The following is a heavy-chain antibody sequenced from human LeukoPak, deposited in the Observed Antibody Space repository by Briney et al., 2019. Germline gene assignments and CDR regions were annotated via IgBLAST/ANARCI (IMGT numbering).Heavy chain of an antibody. CDR3: ARGMVYAISFDY. J-gene: IGHJ4*02. CDR2: IYTSGST. Sequence: SETLSLTCTVSGDTIGGKYWTWIRQPAGKGLEWIGRIYTSGSTNYNPSLKSRVTMSVDTSKNQFSLKLSSATAADTAVYYCARGMVYAISFDYWGQGTLVTVSS. D-gene: IGHD2-8*01. CDR1: GDTIGGKY. V-gene: IGHV4-4*07.